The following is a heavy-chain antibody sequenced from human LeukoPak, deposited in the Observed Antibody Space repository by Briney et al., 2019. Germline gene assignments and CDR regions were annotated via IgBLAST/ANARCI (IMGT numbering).Heavy chain of an antibody. CDR1: GASISSYF. V-gene: IGHV4-4*07. CDR2: VYSSGST. J-gene: IGHJ4*02. D-gene: IGHD4-17*01. CDR3: ARGPFGDFRYFDY. Sequence: SETLSPTCTVSGASISSYFWSWIRQPAGKGLEWIGRVYSSGSTNYNPSLKSRVTMSVDTSKNQFSLKLTSMIAADTAVYYCARGPFGDFRYFDYWGQGTLVTVSS.